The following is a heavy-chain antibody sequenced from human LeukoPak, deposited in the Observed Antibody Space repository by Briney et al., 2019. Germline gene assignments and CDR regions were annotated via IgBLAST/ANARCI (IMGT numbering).Heavy chain of an antibody. V-gene: IGHV4-61*02. Sequence: PSETLSLTCTVSGGSISSGSYYWSWIRQPAGKGLEWIGRIYTSGSTNYNPSLKSRVTISVDTSKNQFSLKLSSVTAADTSVYYCARYSYGSFHYWGQGTLVPVSS. CDR1: GGSISSGSYY. CDR3: ARYSYGSFHY. J-gene: IGHJ4*02. CDR2: IYTSGST. D-gene: IGHD5-18*01.